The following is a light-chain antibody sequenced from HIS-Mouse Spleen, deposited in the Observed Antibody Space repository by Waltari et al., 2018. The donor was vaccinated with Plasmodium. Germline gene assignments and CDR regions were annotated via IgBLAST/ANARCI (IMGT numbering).Light chain of an antibody. J-gene: IGKJ3*01. CDR3: QQYNNWSFT. Sequence: EIVMTQSPATLSVSPGERATLACRASQSVSSNLAWYQQKPGQAPRLLSYGASARAPGIPARFSGSGSGTECTLTISSLQSEDFAVYYCQQYNNWSFTFGPGTKVDIK. V-gene: IGKV3-15*01. CDR1: QSVSSN. CDR2: GAS.